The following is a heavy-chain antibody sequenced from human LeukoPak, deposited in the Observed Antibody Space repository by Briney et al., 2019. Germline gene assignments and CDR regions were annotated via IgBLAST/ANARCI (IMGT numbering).Heavy chain of an antibody. CDR3: ARGVGATRFDY. D-gene: IGHD1-26*01. J-gene: IGHJ4*02. V-gene: IGHV3-7*04. CDR1: GFTFSSYW. Sequence: PRGSLRLSCAASGFTFSSYWMSWVCQAPGKGLEWVAIIKQDGTEKSYVRAVKGRFTISRDNAKNSLYLQMNSLRAEDTAVYYCARGVGATRFDYWGQGLVIPDSS. CDR2: IKQDGTEK.